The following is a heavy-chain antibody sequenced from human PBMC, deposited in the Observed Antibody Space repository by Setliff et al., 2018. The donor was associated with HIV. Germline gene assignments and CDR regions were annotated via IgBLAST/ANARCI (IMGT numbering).Heavy chain of an antibody. CDR3: AAVPWGHSSLIIDH. Sequence: GGSLRLSCAASGFSLSDYYMNWIRQAPGKGLEWISQISRYGNNMYYADSVKGRFTISRDDAKNSVYLQMHSLRVEDTAVYYCAAVPWGHSSLIIDHWGQGTPVTVSS. J-gene: IGHJ4*02. D-gene: IGHD3-16*01. V-gene: IGHV3-11*04. CDR2: ISRYGNNM. CDR1: GFSLSDYY.